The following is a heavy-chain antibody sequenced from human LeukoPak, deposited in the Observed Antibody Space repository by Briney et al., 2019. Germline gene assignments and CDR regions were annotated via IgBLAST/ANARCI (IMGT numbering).Heavy chain of an antibody. D-gene: IGHD2-15*01. Sequence: PGGSLRLSCAASGFTFSSYGMHWVRQAPGKGLEWVAFIRYDGSNKYYADSVKGRFTISRDNSKNTLYLQMNSLRAEDTAVYYCPKDVVVVPATQDRNWFDPWGQGTLVTVSS. V-gene: IGHV3-30*02. CDR3: PKDVVVVPATQDRNWFDP. CDR2: IRYDGSNK. J-gene: IGHJ5*02. CDR1: GFTFSSYG.